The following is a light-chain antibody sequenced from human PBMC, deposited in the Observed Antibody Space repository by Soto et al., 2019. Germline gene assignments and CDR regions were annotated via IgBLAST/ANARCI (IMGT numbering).Light chain of an antibody. CDR1: QSISSW. CDR3: QQYNSYWT. Sequence: DIQTTQSPSTLSASVGDRATITCRASQSISSWLAWYQQKPGKAPKLLIYKASSLESGVPSRFSGSGSGTEFTLTISSLQPDDFATYYCQQYNSYWTFGQGTKVDI. V-gene: IGKV1-5*03. CDR2: KAS. J-gene: IGKJ1*01.